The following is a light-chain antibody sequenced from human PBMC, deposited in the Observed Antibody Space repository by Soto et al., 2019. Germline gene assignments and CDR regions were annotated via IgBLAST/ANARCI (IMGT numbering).Light chain of an antibody. V-gene: IGKV1-27*01. J-gene: IGKJ3*01. CDR3: QKYSSVPV. CDR2: AAS. CDR1: QGIRNF. Sequence: DIQMTQSPTSLSASVGDRVTITCRASQGIRNFVAWYQQKPGKAPKLLIYAASTLQSGVPSRFSGRGSGTDFTLTITRLKPEDVATYSCQKYSSVPVFGPGTKVEIK.